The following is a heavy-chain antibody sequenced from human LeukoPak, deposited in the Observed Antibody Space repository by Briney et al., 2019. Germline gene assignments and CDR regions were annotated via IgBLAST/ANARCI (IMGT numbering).Heavy chain of an antibody. Sequence: GGSLRLSCAASGFTFSSYSMNWVRQAPGKGLEWVSSISSSSSYIYYADSVKGRFTISRDNAKNSLYLQMNSLRAEDTAVYYCARGDCSSTSCYRGIQLWLGGTDYWGQGTLVTVSS. CDR2: ISSSSSYI. V-gene: IGHV3-21*01. CDR1: GFTFSSYS. J-gene: IGHJ4*02. D-gene: IGHD2-2*02. CDR3: ARGDCSSTSCYRGIQLWLGGTDY.